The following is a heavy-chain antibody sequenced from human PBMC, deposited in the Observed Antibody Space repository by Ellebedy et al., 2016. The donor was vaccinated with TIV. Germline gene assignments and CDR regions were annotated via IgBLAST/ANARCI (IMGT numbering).Heavy chain of an antibody. Sequence: GGSLRLSXAASGFTFDTYGIHWVRQAPGQGPEWVGRNKGNVDGGTTAYAAPVRGRFTISRDDSKNTLYLEMSGLKTEDTAVYYCLSEWIATGDTHVRSDYWGQGTLVTVSS. J-gene: IGHJ4*02. V-gene: IGHV3-15*01. CDR1: GFTFDTYG. CDR3: LSEWIATGDTHVRSDY. CDR2: NKGNVDGGTT. D-gene: IGHD6-13*01.